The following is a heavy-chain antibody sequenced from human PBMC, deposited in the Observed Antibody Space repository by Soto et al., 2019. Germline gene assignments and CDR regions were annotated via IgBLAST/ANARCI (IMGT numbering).Heavy chain of an antibody. CDR3: ARATWNYGRYYYYGMDV. D-gene: IGHD1-7*01. Sequence: SETLSLTCTVSGGSISSGGYYWSWIRQHPGKGLEWIGYIYYSGSTYYNPSLKSRVTISVDTSKNQFSLKLSSVTAADTAVYYCARATWNYGRYYYYGMDVWGQGTTVTVSS. CDR2: IYYSGST. V-gene: IGHV4-31*03. J-gene: IGHJ6*02. CDR1: GGSISSGGYY.